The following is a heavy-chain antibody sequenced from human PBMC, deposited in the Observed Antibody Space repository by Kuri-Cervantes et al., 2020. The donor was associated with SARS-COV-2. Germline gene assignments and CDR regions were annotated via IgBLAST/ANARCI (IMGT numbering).Heavy chain of an antibody. V-gene: IGHV1-8*01. D-gene: IGHD2-21*01. CDR1: ATTFPNYD. CDR2: VKTDSGNT. CDR3: YCAPKEGFDS. Sequence: ASVKVSCKAPATTFPNYDINWVRQDAGQGLEWMGMVKTDSGNTLYAQIFQGTVTMTRDTSTSAVYLELSSLTSEDTAIYYCYCAPKEGFDSWGQGALVTVSS. J-gene: IGHJ4*02.